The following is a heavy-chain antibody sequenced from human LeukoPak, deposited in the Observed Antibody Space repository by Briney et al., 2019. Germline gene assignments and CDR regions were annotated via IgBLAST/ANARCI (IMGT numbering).Heavy chain of an antibody. CDR1: GFTFSGHT. CDR2: ITGSGSYT. Sequence: PGGSLRLSCVASGFTFSGHTMNWLRQAPGKGLEWISAITGSGSYTYYAESLKGRFAISRDSVKNSLYLQMNRLRAEDTAVYYCARGIMVMAAASTGSVAFDLWGQGTAVTVSS. J-gene: IGHJ3*01. CDR3: ARGIMVMAAASTGSVAFDL. D-gene: IGHD2-15*01. V-gene: IGHV3-21*01.